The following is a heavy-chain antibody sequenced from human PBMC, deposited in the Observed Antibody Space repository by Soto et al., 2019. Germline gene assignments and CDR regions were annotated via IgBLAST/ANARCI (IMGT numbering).Heavy chain of an antibody. Sequence: EVQLLESGGGLVQPGGSLRLSCAVSGFTFSTYAMSWVRQAPGKGLEWLSAITPGGDWAWYADSVKGRSTISRDNSKNTLYLQMDSLRAEDTALYYCAIGSASARPYYFDFWGQGTLVTVSS. V-gene: IGHV3-23*01. CDR3: AIGSASARPYYFDF. CDR1: GFTFSTYA. J-gene: IGHJ4*02. CDR2: ITPGGDWA. D-gene: IGHD6-6*01.